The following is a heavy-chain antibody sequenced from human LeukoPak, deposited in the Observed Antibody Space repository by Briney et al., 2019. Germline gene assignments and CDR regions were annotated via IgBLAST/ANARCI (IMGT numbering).Heavy chain of an antibody. D-gene: IGHD3-10*01. CDR3: ARPLHGSGSYYAFDP. CDR1: GYSISSGYH. Sequence: SETLSLTCSVSGYSISSGYHWGWIRQPPGKGLEWIGEINHSGSTNYNPSLKSRVTISVDTSKNQFSLKLSSVTAADTAVYYCARPLHGSGSYYAFDPWGQGTLVTVSS. V-gene: IGHV4-38-2*02. J-gene: IGHJ5*02. CDR2: INHSGST.